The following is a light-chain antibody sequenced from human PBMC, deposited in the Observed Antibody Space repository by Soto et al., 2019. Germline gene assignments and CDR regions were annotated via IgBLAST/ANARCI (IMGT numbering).Light chain of an antibody. V-gene: IGKV3-20*01. CDR3: QHYGSSPRT. J-gene: IGKJ1*01. CDR2: GAS. CDR1: QSVSSSY. Sequence: EIVLTQSPGTLSLSPGERATLSCRASQSVSSSYLAWYQQKPGQAPRLLIYGASSRATGIPDRLSGSGSGTDFTRTISRLEPEDFAVYYCQHYGSSPRTFGQGTKVEIK.